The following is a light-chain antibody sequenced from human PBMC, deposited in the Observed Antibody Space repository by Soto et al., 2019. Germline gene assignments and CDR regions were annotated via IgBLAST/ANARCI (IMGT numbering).Light chain of an antibody. V-gene: IGLV2-23*02. CDR3: CSYAGNSEV. J-gene: IGLJ1*01. CDR2: EVT. CDR1: RVDVGGYNL. Sequence: HSVLTQLVSVSGLPDQSITIPCTGTRVDVGGYNLVSWYQQHPGKAPKLMIYEVTERPSGVSNRFSGSKSGNTASLTISGLQPDDEADYYCCSYAGNSEVFGTGTKVTVL.